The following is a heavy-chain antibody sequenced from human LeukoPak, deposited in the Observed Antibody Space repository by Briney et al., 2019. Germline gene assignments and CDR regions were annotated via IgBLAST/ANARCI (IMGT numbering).Heavy chain of an antibody. Sequence: GGSLRLSCAASGFIVSTNYMSWVRQAPGKGLEWVSIIYSGGRTYYADSVKGRFTISRDNAKNTLYLQMNSLRAEDTAVYYCARGQGDWGQGTLVTVSS. CDR2: IYSGGRT. D-gene: IGHD3-16*01. J-gene: IGHJ4*02. CDR1: GFIVSTNY. CDR3: ARGQGD. V-gene: IGHV3-53*01.